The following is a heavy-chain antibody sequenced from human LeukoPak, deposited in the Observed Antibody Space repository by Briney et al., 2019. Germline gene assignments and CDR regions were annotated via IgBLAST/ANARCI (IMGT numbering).Heavy chain of an antibody. CDR3: VADPYYDGSGPPRWFDP. V-gene: IGHV1-58*02. CDR2: IVVGSDNT. J-gene: IGHJ5*02. Sequence: SVKVSCKASGFTFTSSAMQWVRQARGQRLERIGWIVVGSDNTNYAQKFQGRVTITRDMSTSTAYMGLSSLGSDDTAVYNCVADPYYDGSGPPRWFDPWGQGTLVTVSS. CDR1: GFTFTSSA. D-gene: IGHD3-22*01.